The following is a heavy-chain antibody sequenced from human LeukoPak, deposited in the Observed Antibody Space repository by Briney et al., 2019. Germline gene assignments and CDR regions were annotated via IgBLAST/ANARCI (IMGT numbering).Heavy chain of an antibody. D-gene: IGHD6-13*01. CDR3: ARDHSSSWYSLPGY. Sequence: SETLSLTCAVYGGSFSGYYWSWIRQPAGKGLEWIGRIYTSGSTNYNPSLKSRVTMSVDTSKNQFSLKLSSVTAADTAVYYCARDHSSSWYSLPGYWGQGTLVTVSS. CDR1: GGSFSGYY. J-gene: IGHJ4*02. CDR2: IYTSGST. V-gene: IGHV4-4*07.